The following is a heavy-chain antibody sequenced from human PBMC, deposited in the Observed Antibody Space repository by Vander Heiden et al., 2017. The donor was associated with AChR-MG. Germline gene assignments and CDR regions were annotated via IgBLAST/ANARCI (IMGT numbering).Heavy chain of an antibody. Sequence: EVQLVESGGGLVQPGRSLRLSCAASGFTFDDYALHGVRQAPGKGLEWVSGISWNSGSIGYADSVKGRFTISRDNAKNSLYLQMNSLRAEDTALYYCAKARGRYCSSTSCYADAFDIWGQGTMVTVSS. D-gene: IGHD2-2*01. CDR3: AKARGRYCSSTSCYADAFDI. CDR1: GFTFDDYA. CDR2: ISWNSGSI. J-gene: IGHJ3*02. V-gene: IGHV3-9*01.